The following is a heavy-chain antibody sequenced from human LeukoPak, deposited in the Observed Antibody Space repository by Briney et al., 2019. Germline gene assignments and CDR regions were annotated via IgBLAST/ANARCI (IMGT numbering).Heavy chain of an antibody. D-gene: IGHD3-9*01. CDR3: ARDPHLYYDILTGYAYNWFDP. V-gene: IGHV1-2*02. CDR2: IHPTSGGS. J-gene: IGHJ5*02. CDR1: GYTFTAYY. Sequence: GASVKVSCKASGYTFTAYYMHWVRQAPGQGLEWMGWIHPTSGGSKYGQNFQGRVTMTRDTSISTAYMELSRLRSDDTAVYYCARDPHLYYDILTGYAYNWFDPWGQGTLVTVSS.